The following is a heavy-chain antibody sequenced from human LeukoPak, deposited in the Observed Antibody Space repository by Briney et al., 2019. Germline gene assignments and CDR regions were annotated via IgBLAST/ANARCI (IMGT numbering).Heavy chain of an antibody. Sequence: SETLSLTCTVSGGSISSYYWSWVRQPPGKGLEWIGYIYYTGSTTYNPSLKSRVTMSVVTSKNQFSLKLSSVTAADTAVYYCARYYCSSTTCYNFDFSGQGTLVTVSS. D-gene: IGHD2-2*02. CDR2: IYYTGST. V-gene: IGHV4-59*01. CDR3: ARYYCSSTTCYNFDF. CDR1: GGSISSYY. J-gene: IGHJ4*02.